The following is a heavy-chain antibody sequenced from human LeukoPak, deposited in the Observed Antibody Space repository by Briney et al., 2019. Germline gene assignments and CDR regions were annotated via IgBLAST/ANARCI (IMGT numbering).Heavy chain of an antibody. CDR2: ISSSGSGGNT. J-gene: IGHJ4*02. CDR3: VREDTPATANY. CDR1: GVTLSSYA. Sequence: RPGGSLRLSCAASGVTLSSYAMSWARQAPGKGLEWVSGISSSGSGGNTYYADSVTGRFTISRDNSKDTLFLQMHSLRPGDTAVYYCVREDTPATANYWGQGTLVTISS. D-gene: IGHD2-21*02. V-gene: IGHV3-23*01.